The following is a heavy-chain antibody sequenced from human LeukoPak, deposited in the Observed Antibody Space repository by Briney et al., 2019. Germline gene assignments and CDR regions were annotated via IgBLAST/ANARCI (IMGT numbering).Heavy chain of an antibody. V-gene: IGHV3-23*01. CDR1: GFTFSSHA. Sequence: GGSLRLSCAASGFTFSSHAMSWVRQAPGEGREWVSAISGSGGTNYSAYSENRCITISRNTYKNTLYLKMNILRDEDTAVYYCAKRIVGAPGAFNIWGQGTMVTVSS. J-gene: IGHJ3*02. CDR2: ISGSGGTN. D-gene: IGHD1-26*01. CDR3: AKRIVGAPGAFNI.